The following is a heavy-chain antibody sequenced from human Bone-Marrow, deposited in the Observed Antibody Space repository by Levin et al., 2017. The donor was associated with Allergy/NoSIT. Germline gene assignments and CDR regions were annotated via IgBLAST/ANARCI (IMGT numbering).Heavy chain of an antibody. D-gene: IGHD6-19*01. CDR3: AREAGVPVAGTGVLAVDI. Sequence: PSETLSLTCTFSGGSVSSHYFSWIRQPPGKGLEWVGNTYYSGISKYNPSLKSRLSISLDTSTNQFSLKLTSLTAADTAVYDWAREAGVPVAGTGVLAVDIWGQGKMVTAS. CDR1: GGSVSSHY. V-gene: IGHV4-59*02. J-gene: IGHJ3*02. CDR2: TYYSGIS.